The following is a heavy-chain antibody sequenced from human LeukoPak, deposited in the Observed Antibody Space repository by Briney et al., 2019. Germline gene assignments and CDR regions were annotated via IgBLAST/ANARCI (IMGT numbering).Heavy chain of an antibody. CDR2: MTGSTTYI. J-gene: IGHJ4*02. V-gene: IGHV3-21*01. CDR3: VPSATDY. Sequence: PGGSLRLSCAASGFNFINYSMNWVRQAPGKGMDWVATMTGSTTYIYYSESVKGRFIISRDNAKNSLYLQMNSLRVEDTGVYHCVPSATDYWGQGTLVTVSS. D-gene: IGHD1-26*01. CDR1: GFNFINYS.